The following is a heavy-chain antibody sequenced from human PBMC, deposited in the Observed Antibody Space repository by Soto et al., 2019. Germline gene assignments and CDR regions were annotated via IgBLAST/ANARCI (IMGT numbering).Heavy chain of an antibody. V-gene: IGHV3-11*04. CDR1: GFTFSDYY. J-gene: IGHJ6*02. D-gene: IGHD6-6*01. Sequence: PGGSLRLSCAASGFTFSDYYLNWVRQAPGKGLEWVSYISSSGSTIYYADSVKGRFTISRDNAKNSLYLQMDSLRAEDTAVYYCARDRVIAARPYYYYGMDVWGQGTTVTVSS. CDR3: ARDRVIAARPYYYYGMDV. CDR2: ISSSGSTI.